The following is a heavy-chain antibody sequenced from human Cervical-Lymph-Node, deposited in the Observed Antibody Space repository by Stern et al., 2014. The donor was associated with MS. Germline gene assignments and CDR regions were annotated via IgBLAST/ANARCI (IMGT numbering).Heavy chain of an antibody. V-gene: IGHV4-59*08. CDR3: ARGYTTSSGRPDY. Sequence: VQLVESGPGLVKPSETLSLTCTVSGGSTSSYYWSWIRQPPGKGLEWIGYISSSGGTKYNPYLKSRVTISVDTSKNQFSLYLSPGTAADTAVYYCARGYTTSSGRPDYWGQGTLVTVSS. CDR2: ISSSGGT. J-gene: IGHJ4*02. CDR1: GGSTSSYY. D-gene: IGHD6-6*01.